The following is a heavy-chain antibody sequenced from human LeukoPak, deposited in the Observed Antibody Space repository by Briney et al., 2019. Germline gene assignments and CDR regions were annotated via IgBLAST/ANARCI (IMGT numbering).Heavy chain of an antibody. CDR1: GFTFSSYE. Sequence: PGGSLRLSCAVSGFTFSSYEMNWVRQAPGKGLEWVSYIGSSGSTIYYADSVKGRFTISRDNAKKSLYLQMNSLRAEDTAVYYCARARLTDYVWGRRTFDIWGQGTMVTISS. CDR3: ARARLTDYVWGRRTFDI. D-gene: IGHD3-16*01. CDR2: IGSSGSTI. J-gene: IGHJ3*02. V-gene: IGHV3-48*03.